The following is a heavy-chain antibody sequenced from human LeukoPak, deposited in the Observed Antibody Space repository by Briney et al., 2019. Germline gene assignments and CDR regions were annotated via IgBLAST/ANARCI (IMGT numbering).Heavy chain of an antibody. CDR3: ARLPDYYGSGSYNH. V-gene: IGHV1-8*01. D-gene: IGHD3-10*01. J-gene: IGHJ5*02. Sequence: GASVKVSCKASGCTFTSYDINWVRQATGQGLEWMGWMNPNSGSTSYAQKFQGRVTMTRNTAISTVYMELSDLRSEDTAVYYCARLPDYYGSGSYNHWGQGTLVTVSS. CDR1: GCTFTSYD. CDR2: MNPNSGST.